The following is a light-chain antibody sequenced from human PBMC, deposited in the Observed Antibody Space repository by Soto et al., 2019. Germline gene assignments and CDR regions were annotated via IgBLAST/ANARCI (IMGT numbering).Light chain of an antibody. CDR1: QSISDT. CDR2: GAS. Sequence: ETVMTQSPATLSVSPGGRATLSCRASQSISDTLAWYQQKPGQAPRLLIHGASTRATGFPARFSGSGSGTDFTLTISSLQYEDFAIYYCQQYNNWQWTFGPGTKADIK. J-gene: IGKJ1*01. CDR3: QQYNNWQWT. V-gene: IGKV3-15*01.